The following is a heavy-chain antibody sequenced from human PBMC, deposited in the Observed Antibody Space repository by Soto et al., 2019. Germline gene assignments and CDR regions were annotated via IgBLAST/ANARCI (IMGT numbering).Heavy chain of an antibody. CDR1: GYSFTTYG. D-gene: IGHD1-26*01. Sequence: ASVKVSCKASGYSFTTYGINWVRHAPGQGLEWMGWISAYNDNTKYAQRFQGRVTMTTDTSTSTAYMELTSLRSDDTAVYYCAKDSGSYTGWFDPWGQGTLVTVSS. J-gene: IGHJ5*02. CDR3: AKDSGSYTGWFDP. CDR2: ISAYNDNT. V-gene: IGHV1-18*04.